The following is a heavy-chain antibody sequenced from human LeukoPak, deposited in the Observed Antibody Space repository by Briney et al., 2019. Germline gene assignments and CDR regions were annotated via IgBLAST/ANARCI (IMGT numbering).Heavy chain of an antibody. CDR3: ARGAPGSYCSGGSCPYFDY. D-gene: IGHD2-15*01. V-gene: IGHV1-8*01. Sequence: ASVKVSCKASGYTFTSYDINWVRQTTGQGLEWMGWVNPNSGHTGYAQKFQGRVTMTRNTSISTAYMELSSLRSEDTAVYYCARGAPGSYCSGGSCPYFDYWGQGTLVSVSS. CDR2: VNPNSGHT. CDR1: GYTFTSYD. J-gene: IGHJ4*02.